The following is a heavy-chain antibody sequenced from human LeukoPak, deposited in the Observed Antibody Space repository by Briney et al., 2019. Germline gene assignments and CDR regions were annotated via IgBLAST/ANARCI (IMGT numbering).Heavy chain of an antibody. CDR3: ARGSQSLGYCSGGSCRAKIFDY. CDR1: GGSFSGYY. J-gene: IGHJ4*02. CDR2: INHSGST. Sequence: PSETLSLTCAVYGGSFSGYYWSWIRQPPGKGLEWIGEINHSGSTNYNPSLKSRVTISVDTSKNQFSLKLSSVTAADTAVYYCARGSQSLGYCSGGSCRAKIFDYWGQGTRVTVSS. D-gene: IGHD2-15*01. V-gene: IGHV4-34*01.